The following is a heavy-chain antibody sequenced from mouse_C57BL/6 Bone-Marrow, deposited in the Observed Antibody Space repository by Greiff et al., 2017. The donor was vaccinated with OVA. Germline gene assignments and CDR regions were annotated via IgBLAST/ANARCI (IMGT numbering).Heavy chain of an antibody. J-gene: IGHJ4*01. CDR2: IHPSDSDT. CDR1: GYTFTSYW. CDR3: AMGSGYDYYAMDY. V-gene: IGHV1-74*01. D-gene: IGHD3-2*02. Sequence: VQLQQPGAELVKPGASVKVSCKASGYTFTSYWMHWVKQRPGQGLEWIGRIHPSDSDTNYNQKVKGKATLTVDKSSSTAYMQLSSLTSEDSAVYYCAMGSGYDYYAMDYWGQGTSVTVSS.